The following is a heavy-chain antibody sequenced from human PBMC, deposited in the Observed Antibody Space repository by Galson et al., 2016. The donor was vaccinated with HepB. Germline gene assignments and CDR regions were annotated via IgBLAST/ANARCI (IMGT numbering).Heavy chain of an antibody. J-gene: IGHJ3*02. CDR2: ILYNGGSE. D-gene: IGHD6-6*01. CDR1: GFTFSSYS. CDR3: AAEYSSSMGAFDI. V-gene: IGHV3-30*03. Sequence: SLRLSCAASGFTFSSYSMHWVRQAPGKGLEWVAVILYNGGSEYYADSVKGRFTISRDKSKNTLYLQMNSLSAGDTAVYYCAAEYSSSMGAFDIWGQGTMVTVSS.